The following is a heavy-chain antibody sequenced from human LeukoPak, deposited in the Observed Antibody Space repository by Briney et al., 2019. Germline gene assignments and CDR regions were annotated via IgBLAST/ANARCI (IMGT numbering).Heavy chain of an antibody. CDR3: ARGGYYGSGNDFRFDP. CDR1: GGSISSYY. D-gene: IGHD3-10*01. CDR2: ISTSGST. J-gene: IGHJ5*02. V-gene: IGHV4-4*07. Sequence: SETLSLTCTVSGGSISSYYWSWIRQPAGKGLESIGHISTSGSTNYNPSLKSRVTISVDTSKNQFSLKLSSVTAADTAIYYCARGGYYGSGNDFRFDPWGQGTLVTVSS.